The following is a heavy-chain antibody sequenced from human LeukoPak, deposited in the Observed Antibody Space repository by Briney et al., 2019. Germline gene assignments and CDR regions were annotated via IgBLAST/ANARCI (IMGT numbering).Heavy chain of an antibody. CDR2: IIPILGIA. CDR3: ARFYDSSGYAFDY. D-gene: IGHD3-22*01. J-gene: IGHJ4*02. CDR1: GGTFSSYA. Sequence: ASVKVSCKASGGTFSSYAISWVRQAPGQGLEWMGRIIPILGIANYAQKFQGRVTITADKSTSTAYMELSSLRSEDTAVYYCARFYDSSGYAFDYWGQGTLVTVSS. V-gene: IGHV1-69*04.